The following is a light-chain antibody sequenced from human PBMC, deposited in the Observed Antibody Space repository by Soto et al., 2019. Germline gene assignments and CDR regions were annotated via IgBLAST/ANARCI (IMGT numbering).Light chain of an antibody. CDR2: EVT. V-gene: IGLV2-14*01. Sequence: QSALTQPASVSASPGQSITISCTGASSAVGAYTYVSWYQQQSGKAPKLIIYEVTNRPSGVSHRFSGSKSANTASLTISGLQAEDEAIYYCSSFITTSTHVAFSGGTKLTVL. CDR3: SSFITTSTHVA. CDR1: SSAVGAYTY. J-gene: IGLJ2*01.